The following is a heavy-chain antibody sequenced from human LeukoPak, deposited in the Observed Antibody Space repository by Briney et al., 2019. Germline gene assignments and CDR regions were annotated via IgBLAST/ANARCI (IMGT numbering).Heavy chain of an antibody. V-gene: IGHV3-21*01. J-gene: IGHJ4*02. Sequence: GGSLRLSCAASGFPFSGYSMNWVRQAPGKGLEWVSSITSSGTYIYYADSVKGRFSISRDNAKNSLYLQMNSLRAGDTAVYYCARDLLDSSGHCFPDYWGQGTLVTVSS. CDR2: ITSSGTYI. CDR3: ARDLLDSSGHCFPDY. D-gene: IGHD3-22*01. CDR1: GFPFSGYS.